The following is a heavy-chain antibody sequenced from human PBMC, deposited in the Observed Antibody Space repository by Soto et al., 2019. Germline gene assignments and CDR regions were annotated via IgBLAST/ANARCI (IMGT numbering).Heavy chain of an antibody. Sequence: GGSLRLSCAASGFTFYSYTMSWVRQAPGKGLEWVSVISGNSGNTYCKDSLKGRFTISRDNSKNTLFLQMNSLRAEDTAVYYCARAGGSYFSPIEDWGQGTLVTVSS. CDR1: GFTFYSYT. D-gene: IGHD1-26*01. V-gene: IGHV3-23*01. J-gene: IGHJ4*02. CDR3: ARAGGSYFSPIED. CDR2: ISGNSGNT.